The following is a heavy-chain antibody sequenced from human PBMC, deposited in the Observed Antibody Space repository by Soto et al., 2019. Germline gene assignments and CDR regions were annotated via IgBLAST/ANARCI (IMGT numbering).Heavy chain of an antibody. V-gene: IGHV4-39*01. CDR3: ARHVRHYGDYGSRMDV. Sequence: QLQLQESGPGLVKPSETLSLTCTVSGGSISSSSYYWGWIRQPPGKGLEWIGSIYYSGSTYYNPSPKSRVTISLATSKNPFSLKLGSVTAADTAVYYCARHVRHYGDYGSRMDVWGQGTTVTVSS. D-gene: IGHD4-17*01. J-gene: IGHJ6*02. CDR2: IYYSGST. CDR1: GGSISSSSYY.